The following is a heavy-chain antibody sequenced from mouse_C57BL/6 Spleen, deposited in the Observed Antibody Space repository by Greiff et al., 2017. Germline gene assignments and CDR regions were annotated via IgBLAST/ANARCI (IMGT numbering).Heavy chain of an antibody. V-gene: IGHV1-47*01. CDR1: GYTFTTYP. CDR2: FHPYNDDT. J-gene: IGHJ3*01. D-gene: IGHD1-1*01. CDR3: ARGFYYYGSSYPAWFAY. Sequence: QVQLKQSGAELVKPGASVKMSCKASGYTFTTYPIEWMKQNHGKSLEWIGNFHPYNDDTKYNEKFKGKATLTVEKSSSTVYLELSRLTSDDSAVYYCARGFYYYGSSYPAWFAYWGQGTLVTVSA.